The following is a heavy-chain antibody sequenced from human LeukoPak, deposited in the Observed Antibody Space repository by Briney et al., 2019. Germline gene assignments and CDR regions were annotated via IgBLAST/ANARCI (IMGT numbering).Heavy chain of an antibody. CDR3: ARDRSQRAYSYGPDGE. V-gene: IGHV3-7*01. CDR2: IKQDGSEK. Sequence: GGSLRLSCAASGFTFSSYWMSWVRQAPGKGLEWVANIKQDGSEKYYVDSVKGRFTISRDNAKNLLYLQMNSLRAEDTAVYYCARDRSQRAYSYGPDGEWGQGTLVTVSS. D-gene: IGHD5-18*01. CDR1: GFTFSSYW. J-gene: IGHJ4*02.